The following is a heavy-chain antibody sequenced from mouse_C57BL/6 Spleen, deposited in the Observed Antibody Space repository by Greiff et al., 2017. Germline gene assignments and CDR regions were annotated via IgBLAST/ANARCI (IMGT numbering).Heavy chain of an antibody. CDR3: ATGGGFAWFAY. CDR2: INPSSGYT. Sequence: VKLMESGAELAKPGASVKLSCKASGYTFTSYWMHWVKQRPGQGLEWIGYINPSSGYTKYNQKFKDKATFTADKSSSTAYMQLSSLTYEDSAVYYCATGGGFAWFAYWGQGTLVTVSA. CDR1: GYTFTSYW. J-gene: IGHJ3*01. V-gene: IGHV1-7*01.